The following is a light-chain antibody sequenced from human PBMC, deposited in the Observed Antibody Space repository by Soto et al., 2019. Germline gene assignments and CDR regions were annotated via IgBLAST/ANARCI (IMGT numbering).Light chain of an antibody. CDR1: SSDVGGYNY. Sequence: QSVLTQPPSASGSPGQSVHISCTGTSSDVGGYNYVSWYQQHPGKAPKLMIYEVSKRPSGVPDRFSGSKSGNTASLTVSGLQAEDEADYCCSSYAGSNNAYVFGTGTKLTVL. CDR3: SSYAGSNNAYV. V-gene: IGLV2-8*01. J-gene: IGLJ1*01. CDR2: EVS.